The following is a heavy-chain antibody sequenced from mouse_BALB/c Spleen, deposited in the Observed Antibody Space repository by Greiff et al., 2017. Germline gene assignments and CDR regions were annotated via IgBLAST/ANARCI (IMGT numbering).Heavy chain of an antibody. D-gene: IGHD2-13*01. V-gene: IGHV5-4*02. Sequence: VQLKESGGGLVKPGGSLKLSCAASGFTFSDYYMYWVRQTPEKRLEWVATISDGGSYTYYPDSVKGRFTISRDNAKNNLYLQMSSLKSEDTAMYYCARGGGDPAWFAFWGQGTLVTVSA. CDR3: ARGGGDPAWFAF. CDR2: ISDGGSYT. CDR1: GFTFSDYY. J-gene: IGHJ3*01.